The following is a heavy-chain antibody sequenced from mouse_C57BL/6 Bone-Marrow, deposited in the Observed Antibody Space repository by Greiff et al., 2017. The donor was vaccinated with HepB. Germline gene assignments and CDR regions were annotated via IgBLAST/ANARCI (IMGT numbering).Heavy chain of an antibody. J-gene: IGHJ3*01. Sequence: EVKLVESGGGLVKPGGSLKLSCAASGFTFSDYGLHWVRQAPEKGLEWVAYISSGSSTIYYADTVKGRVTISRDNAKNTLFLQMTSLRSEDTAMYYCARRDIDYPAYWGQGTLVTVSA. CDR3: ARRDIDYPAY. V-gene: IGHV5-17*01. CDR1: GFTFSDYG. CDR2: ISSGSSTI. D-gene: IGHD2-4*01.